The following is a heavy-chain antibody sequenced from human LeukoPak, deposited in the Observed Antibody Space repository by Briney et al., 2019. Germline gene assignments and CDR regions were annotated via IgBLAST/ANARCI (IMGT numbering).Heavy chain of an antibody. V-gene: IGHV4-59*01. D-gene: IGHD6-19*01. CDR3: ARLPDVSGWPFDY. CDR1: DDSISRDF. J-gene: IGHJ4*02. Sequence: KPSETLSLTCTASDDSISRDFWTWIRQPPGKGLEWIGYIRYSGRTEYNPSLKSRVTISIQTSKNHFSLKLTSVAAADMSICYCARLPDVSGWPFDYWGQGILVTVSS. CDR2: IRYSGRT.